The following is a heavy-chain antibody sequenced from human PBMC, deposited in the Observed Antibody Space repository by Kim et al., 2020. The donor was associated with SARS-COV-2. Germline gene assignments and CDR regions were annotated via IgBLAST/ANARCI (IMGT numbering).Heavy chain of an antibody. CDR1: GYTFTSYY. V-gene: IGHV1-46*01. Sequence: ASVKVSCKASGYTFTSYYMHWVRQAPGQGLEWMGIINPSGGSTSYAQKFQGRVTMTRDTSTSTVYMELSSLRSEDTAVYYCARDGSIPAGKDPRFAWFDPWGQGTLVTVSS. CDR3: ARDGSIPAGKDPRFAWFDP. D-gene: IGHD1-26*01. CDR2: INPSGGST. J-gene: IGHJ5*02.